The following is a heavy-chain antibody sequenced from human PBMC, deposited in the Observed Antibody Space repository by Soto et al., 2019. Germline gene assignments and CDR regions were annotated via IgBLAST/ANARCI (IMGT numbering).Heavy chain of an antibody. J-gene: IGHJ3*02. CDR2: IIPIFGTA. D-gene: IGHD2-15*01. CDR3: ARDLSDIVVVVAATAAPNAFDI. CDR1: GGTFSSYA. V-gene: IGHV1-69*13. Sequence: ASVKVSCKASGGTFSSYAISWVRQAPGQGLEWMGGIIPIFGTANYAQKFQGRVTITADESTSTAYMELSSLRSEDTAVYYCARDLSDIVVVVAATAAPNAFDIWGQGTMVTVSS.